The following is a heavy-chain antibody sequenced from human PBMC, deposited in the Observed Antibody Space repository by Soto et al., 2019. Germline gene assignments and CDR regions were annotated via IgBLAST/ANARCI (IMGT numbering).Heavy chain of an antibody. Sequence: QLQLQESGPGLVKPSETLSLTCTVSGGSISSSSYYWGWIRQPPGKGLEWIGSIYYSGSTYYNPSLKSRVTISVDTSKNQFSLKLSSVTAADTAVYYCARSQLRWADAFDIWGQGTMVTVSS. J-gene: IGHJ3*02. D-gene: IGHD2-2*01. CDR3: ARSQLRWADAFDI. CDR1: GGSISSSSYY. V-gene: IGHV4-39*01. CDR2: IYYSGST.